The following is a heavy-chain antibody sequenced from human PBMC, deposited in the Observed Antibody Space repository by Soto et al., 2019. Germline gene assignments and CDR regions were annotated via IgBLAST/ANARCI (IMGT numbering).Heavy chain of an antibody. CDR1: VLTFSSYA. Sequence: PGGSLRLSCAASVLTFSSYAMHWVRQAPGKGLEWVAVISYDGSNKYYADSVKGRFTISRDNSKNTLYLQMNSLRAEDTAVCYCARDLLGIAVAGHTVDYWGQGTLVTVSS. D-gene: IGHD6-19*01. V-gene: IGHV3-30-3*01. CDR3: ARDLLGIAVAGHTVDY. CDR2: ISYDGSNK. J-gene: IGHJ4*02.